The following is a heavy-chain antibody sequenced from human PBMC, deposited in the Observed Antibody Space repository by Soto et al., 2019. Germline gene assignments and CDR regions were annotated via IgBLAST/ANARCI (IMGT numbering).Heavy chain of an antibody. CDR2: IYPGDSDT. V-gene: IGHV5-51*01. Sequence: GESLKISCKGSGYSFTSYWIGWVRQMPGKGLEWMGIIYPGDSDTRYSPSFQGQVTISADRSISTAYLQWSSLKASDTAMYYCARQRGVVPAARNYYGMDVWGQGTTVTAP. CDR3: ARQRGVVPAARNYYGMDV. D-gene: IGHD2-2*01. J-gene: IGHJ6*02. CDR1: GYSFTSYW.